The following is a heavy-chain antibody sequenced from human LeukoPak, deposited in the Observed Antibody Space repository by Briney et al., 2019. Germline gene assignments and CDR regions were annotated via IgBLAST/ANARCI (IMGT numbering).Heavy chain of an antibody. V-gene: IGHV4-4*07. J-gene: IGHJ5*02. CDR3: ARDYLDSYYDFWSDP. CDR2: IYTSGST. D-gene: IGHD3-3*01. Sequence: PSETLSLTCTVSGGSISSYYWSWIRQPAGKGLEWIGRIYTSGSTNYNPSLKSRVTMSVDTSKNQFSLKLSSATAADTAVYYCARDYLDSYYDFWSDPWGQGTLVTVSS. CDR1: GGSISSYY.